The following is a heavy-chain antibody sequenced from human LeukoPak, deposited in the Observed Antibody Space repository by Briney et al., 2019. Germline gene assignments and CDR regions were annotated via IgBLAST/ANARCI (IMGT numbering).Heavy chain of an antibody. CDR2: IKQDGSEG. D-gene: IGHD3-3*01. Sequence: PGGSLRLSCAASKFFFHGYLMSWVRQAPGKGLEWVANIKQDGSEGYYMDSVKGRFTISRDNDKNLLFLQKNSLRPDDTAVYYCARLNFWSNSYAAPFVSWGGGCLVTVSP. V-gene: IGHV3-7*01. CDR1: KFFFHGYL. J-gene: IGHJ5*01. CDR3: ARLNFWSNSYAAPFVS.